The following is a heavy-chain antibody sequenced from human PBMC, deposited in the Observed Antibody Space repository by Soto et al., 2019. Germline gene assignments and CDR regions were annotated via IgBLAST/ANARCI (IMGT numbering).Heavy chain of an antibody. J-gene: IGHJ5*02. CDR2: MSHDGTAE. CDR1: GFTISSHG. Sequence: QVHLVESGGGLVQPGTSLRLSCEASGFTISSHGMHWVRQAPGKGLEWVAMMSHDGTAEYYLDSVKGRFTVSRDISKNTLHLQRDSLRPEDTGMYYCAKAWGGSGWYNWFHPGGQGTLVTVSS. CDR3: AKAWGGSGWYNWFHP. V-gene: IGHV3-30*18. D-gene: IGHD6-19*01.